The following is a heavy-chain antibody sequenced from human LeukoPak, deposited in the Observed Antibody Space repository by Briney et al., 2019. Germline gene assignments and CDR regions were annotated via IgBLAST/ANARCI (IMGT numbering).Heavy chain of an antibody. Sequence: ASVKVSCKASGNTFTGYYIHWVRQAPGQGLEWMGWISPYNGNTNYAQKLQGRVTMTTDTSTTTAYMELRSLRSDDTAVYYCAREMATIVNQFDYWGQGTLVTVSS. CDR3: AREMATIVNQFDY. D-gene: IGHD5-24*01. J-gene: IGHJ4*02. V-gene: IGHV1-18*04. CDR1: GNTFTGYY. CDR2: ISPYNGNT.